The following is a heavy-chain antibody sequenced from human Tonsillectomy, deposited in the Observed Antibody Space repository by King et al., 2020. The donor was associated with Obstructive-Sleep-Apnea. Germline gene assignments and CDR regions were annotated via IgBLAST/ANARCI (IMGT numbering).Heavy chain of an antibody. CDR2: IYYSGST. CDR1: GGSISSYY. D-gene: IGHD1-26*01. Sequence: QLQESGPGLVKPSETLSLTCTVSGGSISSYYWSWIRQPPGKGLEWIGYIYYSGSTNYNPSLKSRVTVSVDTSKNQVSLKLTSVTAADTAVYYCARSGSYPKFDYWGQGTLVTVSS. CDR3: ARSGSYPKFDY. J-gene: IGHJ4*02. V-gene: IGHV4-59*01.